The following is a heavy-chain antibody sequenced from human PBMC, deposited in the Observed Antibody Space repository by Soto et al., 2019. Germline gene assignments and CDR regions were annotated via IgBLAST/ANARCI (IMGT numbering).Heavy chain of an antibody. CDR1: GFTFSAYD. V-gene: IGHV3-13*05. CDR2: IGAADDP. Sequence: PGGSLRLSCAASGFTFSAYDMHWVRQTTGKGLEWVSAIGAADDPYYLGSVKGRFTISRENAKNSLYLQMNSLRAEDTAVYCCARAYSGRLPRRADYYFAMDVWGQGTTVTVSS. J-gene: IGHJ6*02. D-gene: IGHD2-15*01. CDR3: ARAYSGRLPRRADYYFAMDV.